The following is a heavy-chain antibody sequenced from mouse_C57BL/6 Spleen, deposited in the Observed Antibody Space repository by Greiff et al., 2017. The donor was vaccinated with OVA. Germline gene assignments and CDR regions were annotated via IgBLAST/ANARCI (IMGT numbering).Heavy chain of an antibody. Sequence: EVKVIESGGGLVQPGGSMKLSCVASGFTFSNYWMNWVRQSPEKGLEWVAQIRLKSDNSATHYAGSVKGRFTISRDDSKSSVYLQMNNLRAEDTGIYYCTNYYGSSSYWYFDVWGTGTTVTVSS. V-gene: IGHV6-3*01. J-gene: IGHJ1*03. CDR1: GFTFSNYW. D-gene: IGHD1-1*01. CDR3: TNYYGSSSYWYFDV. CDR2: IRLKSDNSAT.